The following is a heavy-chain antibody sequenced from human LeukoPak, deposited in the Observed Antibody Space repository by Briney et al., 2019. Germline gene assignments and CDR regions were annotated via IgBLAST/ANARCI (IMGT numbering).Heavy chain of an antibody. CDR2: IGTAGKT. CDR1: VFTFTIYD. CDR3: AKDRGCSSTSCYSLLDY. V-gene: IGHV3-13*01. D-gene: IGHD2-2*02. Sequence: GGSLTLSCAASVFTFTIYDMHWVRQATEKGLEWVSSIGTAGKTYYTDSVKGRFTISRENSKNTLYLQMNSLRAEDTAVYYCAKDRGCSSTSCYSLLDYWGQGTLVTVSS. J-gene: IGHJ4*02.